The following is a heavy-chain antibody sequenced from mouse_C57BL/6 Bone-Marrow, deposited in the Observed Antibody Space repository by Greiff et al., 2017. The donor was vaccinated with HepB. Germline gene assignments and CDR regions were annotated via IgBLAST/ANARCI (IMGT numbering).Heavy chain of an antibody. CDR1: GYAFTNYL. J-gene: IGHJ3*01. CDR2: INPGSGGT. V-gene: IGHV1-54*01. D-gene: IGHD2-5*01. Sequence: QVQLQQPGAELVRPGTSVKVSCKASGYAFTNYLIEWVKQRPGQGLEWIGVINPGSGGTNYNEKFKGKATLTADKSSSTAYMQLSSLTSEDSAVYFCARRGYSKGWFAYWGQGTLVTVSA. CDR3: ARRGYSKGWFAY.